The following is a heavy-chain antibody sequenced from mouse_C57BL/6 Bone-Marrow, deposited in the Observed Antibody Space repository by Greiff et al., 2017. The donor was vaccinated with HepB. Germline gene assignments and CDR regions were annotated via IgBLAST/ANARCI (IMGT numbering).Heavy chain of an antibody. Sequence: VKLVESGAELARPGASVKLSCKASGYTFTSYGISWVKQRTGQGLEWIGEIYPRSGNTYYNEKFKGKATLTADKSSSTAYMELSSLTSEDSAVYFCARGGLRRRAMDYWGQGTSVTVSS. CDR1: GYTFTSYG. V-gene: IGHV1-81*01. J-gene: IGHJ4*01. D-gene: IGHD2-4*01. CDR3: ARGGLRRRAMDY. CDR2: IYPRSGNT.